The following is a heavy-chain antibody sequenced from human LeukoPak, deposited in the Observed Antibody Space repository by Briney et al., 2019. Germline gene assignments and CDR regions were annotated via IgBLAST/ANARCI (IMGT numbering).Heavy chain of an antibody. CDR2: INPNSGGT. CDR1: GYIFTDYY. V-gene: IGHV1-2*06. J-gene: IGHJ4*02. CDR3: ARADNWNNRVGY. Sequence: ASVKVSCKASGYIFTDYYMHWVRQAPGQELGWMGRINPNSGGTNYAQNFQGRVTMTRDASISTAYMELSRLRSDDTAVYYCARADNWNNRVGYWGQGTLVTVSS. D-gene: IGHD1/OR15-1a*01.